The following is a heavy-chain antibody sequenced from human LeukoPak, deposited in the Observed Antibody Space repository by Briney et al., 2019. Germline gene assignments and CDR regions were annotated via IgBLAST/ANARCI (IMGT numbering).Heavy chain of an antibody. V-gene: IGHV4-30-4*07. CDR2: IYYSGST. CDR1: GGSISSGGYS. J-gene: IGHJ6*03. CDR3: ARRGGSGSRTNDYYYMDV. D-gene: IGHD3-10*01. Sequence: PSETLSLTCAVSGGSISSGGYSWSWIRQPPGKGLEWIGYIYYSGSTYYNPSLKSRVTISVDTSKNQFSLKLSSVTAADTAVYYCARRGGSGSRTNDYYYMDVWGKGTTVTISS.